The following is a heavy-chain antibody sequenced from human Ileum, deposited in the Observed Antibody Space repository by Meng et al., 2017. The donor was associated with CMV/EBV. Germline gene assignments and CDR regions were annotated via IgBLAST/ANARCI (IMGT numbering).Heavy chain of an antibody. J-gene: IGHJ4*02. V-gene: IGHV1-3*04. CDR3: AIDPSGYYYKF. D-gene: IGHD3-22*01. CDR2: ISTGNNHT. CDR1: GYTFTSYA. Sequence: SCKDSGYTFTSYAMHWVRQAPGQRLEWMGWISTGNNHTKYSQKFQGRVTFTRDTSASTAYMELSSLRSEDTAVYYCAIDPSGYYYKFWGQGTLVTVSS.